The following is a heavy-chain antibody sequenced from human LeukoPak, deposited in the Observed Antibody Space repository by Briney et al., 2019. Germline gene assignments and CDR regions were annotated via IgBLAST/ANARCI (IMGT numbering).Heavy chain of an antibody. CDR1: GGSISSCY. CDR2: IYYSGST. V-gene: IGHV4-59*01. J-gene: IGHJ4*02. D-gene: IGHD5-24*01. Sequence: SETLSLTCTVSGGSISSCYWSWIRQPPGKGLEWIGYIYYSGSTNYNPSLKSRVTISVDTSKNQFSLKLSSVTAADTAVYYCAREASDGYNSGPFDYWGQGTLVTVSS. CDR3: AREASDGYNSGPFDY.